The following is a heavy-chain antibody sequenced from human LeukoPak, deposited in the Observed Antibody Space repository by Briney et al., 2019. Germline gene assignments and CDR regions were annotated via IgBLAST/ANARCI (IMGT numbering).Heavy chain of an antibody. V-gene: IGHV4-59*08. D-gene: IGHD5-24*01. CDR3: ARHGGGYSFDY. Sequence: PSETLSLTCSVSGGSISNYYWSWIRQPPGKGLEWIGYIYNSGSTNYNPPLQSRVTISVDTSKNQFSLKVSSVTAADTAVYYCARHGGGYSFDYWGQGTLVTVSS. J-gene: IGHJ4*02. CDR2: IYNSGST. CDR1: GGSISNYY.